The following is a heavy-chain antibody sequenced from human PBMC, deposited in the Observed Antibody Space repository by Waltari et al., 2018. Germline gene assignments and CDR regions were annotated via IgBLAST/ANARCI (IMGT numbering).Heavy chain of an antibody. CDR1: GFTFSSYS. CDR2: ISSSSSYI. V-gene: IGHV3-21*01. CDR3: TLGPFDP. J-gene: IGHJ5*02. Sequence: EVQLVESGGGLVKPGGSLRLSCAASGFTFSSYSMNWVRQAPGKGLECVSSISSSSSYIYYSDSVKVRFTISRDNAKNSLYLQMNSLRAEDTAVYYCTLGPFDPWGQGTLVTVSS.